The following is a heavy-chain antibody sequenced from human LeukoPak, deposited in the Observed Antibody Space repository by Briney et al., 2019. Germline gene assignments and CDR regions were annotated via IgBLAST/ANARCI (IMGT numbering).Heavy chain of an antibody. D-gene: IGHD3-16*01. CDR2: IKEDGSEK. J-gene: IGHJ4*02. CDR3: ASWGRGATSHPNADY. CDR1: GFAFSTFG. Sequence: GGSLRLSCAASGFAFSTFGMHWVRQAMGKGLECVAKIKEDGSEKHYVDSVKGRFTISRDNTKNSLYLQMNSLRAEDTAVYYCASWGRGATSHPNADYWGQGTLVTVSS. V-gene: IGHV3-7*01.